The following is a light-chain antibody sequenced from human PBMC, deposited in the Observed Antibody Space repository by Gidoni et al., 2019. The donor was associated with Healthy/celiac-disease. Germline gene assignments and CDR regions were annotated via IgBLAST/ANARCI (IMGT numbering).Light chain of an antibody. CDR1: QDISNY. CDR2: DAS. V-gene: IGKV1-33*01. J-gene: IGKJ5*01. Sequence: IQMTQSPSSLSASVGDRVTITCQASQDISNYLNWYQQKPGKAPKLLIYDASNLETGVPSRFSVSGSGTDFTFTISSLQPEDIATYYCHQYANLPPITFGQGTRLEIK. CDR3: HQYANLPPIT.